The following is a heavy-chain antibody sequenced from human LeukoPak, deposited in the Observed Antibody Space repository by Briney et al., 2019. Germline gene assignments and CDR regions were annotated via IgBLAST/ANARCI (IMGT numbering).Heavy chain of an antibody. CDR2: IYYSGIT. Sequence: SETLSLTCTVSGGSISSYYWSWIRQPPGKGLEWIGYIYYSGITNYNPSLKSRVTISVDTSKNQFSLKLSSVTAADTAVYYCARERAVTTYYYFDYWGKGPLVTVSS. D-gene: IGHD4-17*01. J-gene: IGHJ4*02. CDR3: ARERAVTTYYYFDY. CDR1: GGSISSYY. V-gene: IGHV4-59*01.